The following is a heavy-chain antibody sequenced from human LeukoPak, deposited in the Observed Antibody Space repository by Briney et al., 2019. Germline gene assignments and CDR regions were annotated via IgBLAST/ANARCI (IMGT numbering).Heavy chain of an antibody. CDR2: IIPIFGTA. Sequence: ASVKVSCKASGGTFSSYAISWVRQAPGQGLEWMGGIIPIFGTANYAQKFQGRVTITADESTSTAYMELSSLRSEDTAVYYCARDGALYYYGSGSYAKGMDVWGQGTTVTVSS. V-gene: IGHV1-69*13. CDR3: ARDGALYYYGSGSYAKGMDV. D-gene: IGHD3-10*01. J-gene: IGHJ6*02. CDR1: GGTFSSYA.